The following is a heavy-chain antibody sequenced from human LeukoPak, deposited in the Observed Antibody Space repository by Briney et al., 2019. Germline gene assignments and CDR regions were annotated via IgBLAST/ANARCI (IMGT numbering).Heavy chain of an antibody. D-gene: IGHD1-26*01. V-gene: IGHV3-48*01. CDR2: ISSSSSTI. Sequence: GGSLRLSCAASGFTFSIYSMNWVRQAPGKGLEWVSYISSSSSTIHYADSVKGRFTISRDNAKNSLYLQMNSLRAEDTALYYCASGGIYYGAAFDFWGQGTLVTVSS. CDR3: ASGGIYYGAAFDF. J-gene: IGHJ4*02. CDR1: GFTFSIYS.